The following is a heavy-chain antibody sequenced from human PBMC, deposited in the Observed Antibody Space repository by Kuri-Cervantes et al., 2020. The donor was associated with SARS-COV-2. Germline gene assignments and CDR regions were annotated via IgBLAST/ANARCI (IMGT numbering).Heavy chain of an antibody. Sequence: GESLKTSCAASGFTFSSYGMHWVRQAPGKGLEWVAVISYDGSNKYYADSVKGRFTISRDNSKNTLYLQVNSLRAEDTAVYYCARDGPNPGIAVAGAGFDYWGQGTLVTVSS. V-gene: IGHV3-30*03. J-gene: IGHJ4*02. CDR1: GFTFSSYG. CDR3: ARDGPNPGIAVAGAGFDY. CDR2: ISYDGSNK. D-gene: IGHD6-19*01.